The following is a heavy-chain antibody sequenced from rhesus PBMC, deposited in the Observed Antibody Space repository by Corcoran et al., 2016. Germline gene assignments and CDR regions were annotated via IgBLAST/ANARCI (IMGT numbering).Heavy chain of an antibody. CDR3: ASGGRRGFDY. CDR1: VGSITSSY. J-gene: IGHJ4*01. Sequence: QLQLQASGTEQGKRSETPRVTRAGAVGSITSSYWTGIRQAPGKGLEWIRYMYGSGSSNNYNLSLTSRVTRSVDTSKNLLSLKLSSVTAADTAVYYCASGGRRGFDYWGQGVLVTVSS. CDR2: MYGSGSSN. D-gene: IGHD1-14*01. V-gene: IGHV4-169*02.